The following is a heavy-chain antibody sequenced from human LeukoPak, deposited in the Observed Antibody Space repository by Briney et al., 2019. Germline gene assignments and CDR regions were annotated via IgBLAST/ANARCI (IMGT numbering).Heavy chain of an antibody. CDR3: ARVGYDYVWGSYRSPGAFDI. D-gene: IGHD3-16*02. Sequence: PETLSLTCTVSGGSISSYYWSWIRQPAGKGLEWIGRIYTSGSTNYNPSLKSRVTMSVDTSKNQFSPKLSSVTAADTAVYYCARVGYDYVWGSYRSPGAFDIWGQGTMVTVSP. CDR1: GGSISSYY. J-gene: IGHJ3*02. CDR2: IYTSGST. V-gene: IGHV4-4*07.